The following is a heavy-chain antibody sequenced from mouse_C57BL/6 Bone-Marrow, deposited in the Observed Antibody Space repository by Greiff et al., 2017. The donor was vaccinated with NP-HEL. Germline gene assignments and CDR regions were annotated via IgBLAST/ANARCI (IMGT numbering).Heavy chain of an antibody. D-gene: IGHD1-1*01. Sequence: QVQLQQPGAELVKPGASVKLSCKASGYTFTSYWMHWVKQRPGQGLEWIGMIHPNSGSTNYNEKFKSKATLTVDKSSSTAYMQLSSLTSEDSAVYYCASSVGAHPSHYYGSSFLYYFDYWGQGTTLTVSS. V-gene: IGHV1-64*01. CDR1: GYTFTSYW. CDR2: IHPNSGST. J-gene: IGHJ2*01. CDR3: ASSVGAHPSHYYGSSFLYYFDY.